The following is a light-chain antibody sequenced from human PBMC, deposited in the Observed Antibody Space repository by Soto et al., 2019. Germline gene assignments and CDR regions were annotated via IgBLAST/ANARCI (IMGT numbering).Light chain of an antibody. J-gene: IGKJ4*01. V-gene: IGKV1-39*01. CDR2: AAS. CDR1: QSISSY. CDR3: QQSYSTPLT. Sequence: SSLSASVGDRVTITCRASQSISSYLNWYQQKPGKAPKLLIYAASSLQSGVPSRFSGSGSGTDFTLTISSLQPEDFATYYWQQSYSTPLTFGGGTKVDIK.